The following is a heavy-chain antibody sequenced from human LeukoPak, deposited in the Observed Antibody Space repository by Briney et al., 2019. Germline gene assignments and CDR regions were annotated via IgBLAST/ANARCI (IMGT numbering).Heavy chain of an antibody. J-gene: IGHJ3*02. Sequence: PGGSLRLSCAASGFTFSSYWMHWVRQAPGKGLVWVSRINSGGNVTTYADSVKGRFTISRDNAKNTLYLQMNSLRAEDTAVYYCARVRYYYDSSGYYTNAFDIWGQGTMVTVSS. V-gene: IGHV3-74*01. CDR1: GFTFSSYW. CDR3: ARVRYYYDSSGYYTNAFDI. D-gene: IGHD3-22*01. CDR2: INSGGNVT.